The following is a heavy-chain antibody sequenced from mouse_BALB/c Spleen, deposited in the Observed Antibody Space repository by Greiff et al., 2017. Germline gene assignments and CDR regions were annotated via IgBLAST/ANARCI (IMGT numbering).Heavy chain of an antibody. CDR1: GYTFTSYV. CDR3: ARRVDGPFAY. Sequence: VQLQQSGPELVKPGASVKMSCKASGYTFTSYVMHWVKQKPGQGLEWIGYINPSTGYTEYNQKFKDKATLTADKSSSTAYMQLSSLTSEDSAVYYCARRVDGPFAYWGQGTLVTVSA. D-gene: IGHD2-3*01. CDR2: INPSTGYT. J-gene: IGHJ3*01. V-gene: IGHV1-14*01.